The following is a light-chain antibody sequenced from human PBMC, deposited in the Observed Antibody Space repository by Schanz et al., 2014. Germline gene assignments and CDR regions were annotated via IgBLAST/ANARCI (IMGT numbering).Light chain of an antibody. V-gene: IGLV1-40*01. CDR1: SSNIGAGYD. Sequence: QSVLTQPPSASGAPGQRVTISCTGSSSNIGAGYDVHWYQQFPGTAPKLLIYDNNKRPSGIPDRFSGSKSGTSASLAITGLQAEDEADYYCQSYDSSLDVVFGGGTKLTVL. CDR3: QSYDSSLDVV. CDR2: DNN. J-gene: IGLJ2*01.